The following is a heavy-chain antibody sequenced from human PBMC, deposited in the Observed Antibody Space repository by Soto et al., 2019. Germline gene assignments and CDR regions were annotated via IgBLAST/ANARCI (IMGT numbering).Heavy chain of an antibody. V-gene: IGHV1-69*06. J-gene: IGHJ6*02. CDR3: ATQYSSSWYYYYYYGMDV. CDR2: IIPIFGTA. D-gene: IGHD6-13*01. Sequence: QVQLVQSGAEVKKPGSSVKVSCKASRGTFSSYAISWVRQAPGQGLEWMGGIIPIFGTANYAQKFQGRVTITADKSTSTAYMELSSLRSEDTAVYYCATQYSSSWYYYYYYGMDVWGQGTTVTVSS. CDR1: RGTFSSYA.